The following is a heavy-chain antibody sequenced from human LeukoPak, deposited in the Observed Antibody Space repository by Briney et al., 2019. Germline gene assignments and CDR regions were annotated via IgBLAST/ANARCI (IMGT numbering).Heavy chain of an antibody. CDR3: AGHHPRNTVDF. D-gene: IGHD2/OR15-2a*01. Sequence: SETLSLTCTVSGGSISSSSYYWGWIRQPPGKGLEWIGSMYYSGSTYYNPSLKSRVTISLDTSKNQFSLKLSSVTAADTAVYYCAGHHPRNTVDFWGQGTLVTVSS. CDR1: GGSISSSSYY. CDR2: MYYSGST. J-gene: IGHJ4*02. V-gene: IGHV4-39*01.